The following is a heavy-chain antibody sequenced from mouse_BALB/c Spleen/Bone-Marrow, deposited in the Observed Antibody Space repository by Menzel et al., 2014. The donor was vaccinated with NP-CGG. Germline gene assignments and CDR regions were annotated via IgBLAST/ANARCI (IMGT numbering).Heavy chain of an antibody. CDR3: ARSGYYGSSYFDY. J-gene: IGHJ2*01. CDR1: GYSFTGYF. D-gene: IGHD1-1*01. Sequence: VQLQQSGPELVKPGASVKMSCKASGYSFTGYFTNWVMQSHGKSLGWIGRINPYNGDTFYNQKFKGKATLTVDKSSSTAHMELRSLASEDSAVYYCARSGYYGSSYFDYWGHGTTLTVSS. CDR2: INPYNGDT. V-gene: IGHV1-20*02.